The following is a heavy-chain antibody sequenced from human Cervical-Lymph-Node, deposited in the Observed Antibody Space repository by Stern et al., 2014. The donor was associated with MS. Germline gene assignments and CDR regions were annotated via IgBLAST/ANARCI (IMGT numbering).Heavy chain of an antibody. J-gene: IGHJ1*01. CDR2: ISHSGNT. D-gene: IGHD2-15*01. V-gene: IGHV4-30-4*01. CDR3: ARGFCSGGGCYSTHFQH. Sequence: QAQLAESGPGLVKPSQTLSLTCTISGGSISSGDYYWTWIRQTPGKGLEWIGYISHSGNTYYNPSLKSRLTISLATSKYQFSLRLTSVTVADTAVYYCARGFCSGGGCYSTHFQHWGQGTLVTVSS. CDR1: GGSISSGDYY.